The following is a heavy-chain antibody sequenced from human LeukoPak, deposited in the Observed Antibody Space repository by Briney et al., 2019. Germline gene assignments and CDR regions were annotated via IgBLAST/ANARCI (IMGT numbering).Heavy chain of an antibody. D-gene: IGHD3-10*01. J-gene: IGHJ6*03. Sequence: GGSLRLSCAASGVTFSRNVMHWVRQAPGKGLEWVALISYDGNNKFYADSVKGRFTISRDNSRNTVYLQMNSLSGEDAAVYSCARGGIPTGPYYYFYYIDVWGKGTAVTVSS. CDR2: ISYDGNNK. CDR1: GVTFSRNV. CDR3: ARGGIPTGPYYYFYYIDV. V-gene: IGHV3-30*01.